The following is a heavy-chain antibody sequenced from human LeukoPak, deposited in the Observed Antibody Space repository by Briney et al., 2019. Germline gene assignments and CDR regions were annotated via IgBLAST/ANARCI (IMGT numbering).Heavy chain of an antibody. D-gene: IGHD5-18*01. CDR2: ISYDGSNK. CDR3: AKDTDSTYGMDV. CDR1: GFTFSSYA. J-gene: IGHJ6*02. Sequence: GGSLRLSCAASGFTFSSYAMHWVRQAPGKGLEWVAVISYDGSNKYYADSVKGRFTISRDNSKNTLYLQMNSLRAEDTAVYYCAKDTDSTYGMDVWGQGTTVTVSS. V-gene: IGHV3-30-3*01.